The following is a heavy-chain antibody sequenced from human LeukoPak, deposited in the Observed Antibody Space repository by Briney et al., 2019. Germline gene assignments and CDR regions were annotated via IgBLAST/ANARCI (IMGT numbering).Heavy chain of an antibody. CDR1: GFTFSSYA. Sequence: PGGSLRVSCAASGFTFSSYAMHWVRQAPGKGLEWVAVISYDGSNKYYADSVKGRFTISRDNSKNTLYLQMNSLRAEDTAVYYCARDAALVVVPAAIFNWFDPWGQGTLVTVSS. CDR2: ISYDGSNK. D-gene: IGHD2-2*01. J-gene: IGHJ5*02. CDR3: ARDAALVVVPAAIFNWFDP. V-gene: IGHV3-30-3*01.